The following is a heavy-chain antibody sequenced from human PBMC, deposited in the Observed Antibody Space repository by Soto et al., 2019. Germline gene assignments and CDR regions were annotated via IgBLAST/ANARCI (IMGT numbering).Heavy chain of an antibody. CDR2: ISTRSTYT. Sequence: GGSLRLSCAASGFIFSDYYMSWVRQTPGKGLEWISYISTRSTYTNYADSVKGRFTISRDNTKNSLYLQMDSLRVEDTAVYYCARGSPQFWQLFDNWGQGALVTVSS. J-gene: IGHJ4*02. CDR3: ARGSPQFWQLFDN. D-gene: IGHD3-3*01. CDR1: GFIFSDYY. V-gene: IGHV3-11*06.